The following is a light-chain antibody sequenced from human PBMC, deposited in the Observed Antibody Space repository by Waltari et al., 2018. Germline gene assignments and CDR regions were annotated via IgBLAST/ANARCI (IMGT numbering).Light chain of an antibody. Sequence: EIMLTQSQATLSLSPGERATLSCRASQSVSNYLDWYQQKPGQAPRLLNYDAYNKATVIPARFSGSGSGTDFTLTISSLEPEDFAVYYCQHRSSWPLTFGGGAKVEIK. CDR3: QHRSSWPLT. CDR1: QSVSNY. V-gene: IGKV3-11*01. J-gene: IGKJ4*01. CDR2: DAY.